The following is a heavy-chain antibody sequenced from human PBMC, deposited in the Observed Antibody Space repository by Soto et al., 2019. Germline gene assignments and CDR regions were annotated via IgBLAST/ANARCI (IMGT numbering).Heavy chain of an antibody. CDR2: IYYSGST. J-gene: IGHJ4*02. Sequence: QLQLQESGPGLVKPSETLSLTCTVSGGSISSSSYYWGWIRQPPGKGLEWIGSIYYSGSTYYNRSLKSRVTISVDTSKNQFSLKLSSVTAADTAVYYCARHRAPVGAFSVDYWGQGTLVTVSS. V-gene: IGHV4-39*01. CDR3: ARHRAPVGAFSVDY. CDR1: GGSISSSSYY. D-gene: IGHD2-15*01.